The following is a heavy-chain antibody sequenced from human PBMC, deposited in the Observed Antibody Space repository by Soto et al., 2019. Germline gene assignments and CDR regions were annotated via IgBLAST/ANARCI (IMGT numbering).Heavy chain of an antibody. CDR3: AKAIFPSGYDFWPGYFDY. CDR1: GFTFSSYA. Sequence: GGSLRLSCAASGFTFSSYAMSWVRQAPGKGLEWVSAISGSGGSTYYADSVKGRFTISRDNSKNTLYLQMNSLRAEDTAVYYCAKAIFPSGYDFWPGYFDYWGQGTLVTVSS. CDR2: ISGSGGST. J-gene: IGHJ4*02. V-gene: IGHV3-23*01. D-gene: IGHD3-3*01.